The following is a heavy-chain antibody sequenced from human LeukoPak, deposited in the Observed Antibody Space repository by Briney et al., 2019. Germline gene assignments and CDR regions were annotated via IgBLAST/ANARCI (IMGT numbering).Heavy chain of an antibody. J-gene: IGHJ3*02. V-gene: IGHV4-39*01. Sequence: PSETLSLTCTVSGGSISSNSYYWGWIRQPPGKGLEWIGSIYYSGSTYYNPSLKSRVTISVDTSKNQFSLKLSSVTAADAAVYYCASLKVEDDAFDIWGQGTMVTVSS. CDR3: ASLKVEDDAFDI. CDR2: IYYSGST. CDR1: GGSISSNSYY.